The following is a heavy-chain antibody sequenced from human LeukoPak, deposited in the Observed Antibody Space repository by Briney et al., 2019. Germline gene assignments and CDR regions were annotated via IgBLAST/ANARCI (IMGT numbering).Heavy chain of an antibody. CDR3: AREIFGARAFEY. D-gene: IGHD3-3*01. Sequence: PSETLSLTCTVSGGSISSYYWSWIRQPPGKGLEWIGEINHSGSTNYNPSLKSRVTISVDTSKNHFSLELTSVTAADTALYFCAREIFGARAFEYWGQGILVTVSS. CDR2: INHSGST. V-gene: IGHV4-34*01. J-gene: IGHJ4*02. CDR1: GGSISSYY.